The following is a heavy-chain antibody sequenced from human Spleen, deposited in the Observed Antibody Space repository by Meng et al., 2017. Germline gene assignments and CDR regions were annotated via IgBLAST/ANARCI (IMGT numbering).Heavy chain of an antibody. CDR1: GFTFSTHV. D-gene: IGHD4-17*01. J-gene: IGHJ4*02. CDR2: ISHDAKYK. CDR3: ARESTGRLDY. Sequence: GGSLRLSCAASGFTFSTHVMHWVRQAPGKGLEWVAVISHDAKYKYYTDSVKGRFTISRDNSKNTLYLQMNSLIIEDTAVFYCARESTGRLDYWGQGTLVTVSS. V-gene: IGHV3-30*10.